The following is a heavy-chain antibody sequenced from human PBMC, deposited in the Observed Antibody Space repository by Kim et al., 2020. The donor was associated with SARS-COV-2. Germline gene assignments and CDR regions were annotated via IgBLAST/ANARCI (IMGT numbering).Heavy chain of an antibody. CDR1: GFTFGDYA. D-gene: IGHD5-12*01. J-gene: IGHJ5*02. Sequence: GGSLRLSCAASGFTFGDYAMHWVRQAPGRGLEWVSVISWNSGSIGYAESVKGRFTISRDNAKNSLYLQMNSLRPEDTALYYCAKGSSVHAVPQRSFDPWG. CDR2: ISWNSGSI. V-gene: IGHV3-9*01. CDR3: AKGSSVHAVPQRSFDP.